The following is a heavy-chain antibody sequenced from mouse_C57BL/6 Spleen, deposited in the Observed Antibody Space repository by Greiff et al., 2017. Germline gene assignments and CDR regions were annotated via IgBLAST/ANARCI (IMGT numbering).Heavy chain of an antibody. CDR1: GYTFTDYY. V-gene: IGHV1-26*01. CDR3: ARVSYGYGFDY. D-gene: IGHD2-2*01. Sequence: VQLQQSGPELVKPGASVKISCKASGYTFTDYYMNWVKQSHGKSLEWIGDINPNNGGTSYNQKFKGKATLTVDKSSSTAYMELRSLTSEDSAVYYCARVSYGYGFDYWGQGTTLTVSS. J-gene: IGHJ2*01. CDR2: INPNNGGT.